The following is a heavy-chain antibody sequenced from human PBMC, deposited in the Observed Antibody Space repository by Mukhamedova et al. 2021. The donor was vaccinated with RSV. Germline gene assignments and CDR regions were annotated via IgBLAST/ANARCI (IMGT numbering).Heavy chain of an antibody. D-gene: IGHD6-13*01. CDR2: IDPSDSYT. V-gene: IGHV5-10-1*01. Sequence: GRIDPSDSYTNYSPSFQGHVTISADKSISTAYLQWSSLKASDTAMYYCARLRYSSSWYAVAEYFQHWGQGTLVTVSS. J-gene: IGHJ1*01. CDR3: ARLRYSSSWYAVAEYFQH.